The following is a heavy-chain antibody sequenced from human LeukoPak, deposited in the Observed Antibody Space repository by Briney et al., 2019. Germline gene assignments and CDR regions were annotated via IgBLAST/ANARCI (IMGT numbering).Heavy chain of an antibody. CDR1: GYTFTSYY. D-gene: IGHD2-15*01. CDR3: ARSASILRYMDV. CDR2: INPSGGST. J-gene: IGHJ6*03. Sequence: ASVKVSCKASGYTFTSYYMHWVRQAPGQGLEWMGIINPSGGSTSYAQKFQGRVTMTRDMSTSTVYMELSSLRSEDTAVYYCARSASILRYMDVWGKGTTVTVSS. V-gene: IGHV1-46*01.